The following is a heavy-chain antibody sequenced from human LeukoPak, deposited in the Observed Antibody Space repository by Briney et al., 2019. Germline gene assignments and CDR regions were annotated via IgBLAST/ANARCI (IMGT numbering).Heavy chain of an antibody. CDR1: GGSIRSSSNY. V-gene: IGHV4-39*01. CDR2: IYYTGST. J-gene: IGHJ4*02. CDR3: ARLGGYCNGAGCPGSDY. D-gene: IGHD2-15*01. Sequence: SETLSLTCTVSGGSIRSSSNYWGWVRQPPGKGLEWIANIYYTGSTYYNPSLKSRVTISVDTSRNQFSLKLNSVPAADTAVYYCARLGGYCNGAGCPGSDYWGQGTLVTVSS.